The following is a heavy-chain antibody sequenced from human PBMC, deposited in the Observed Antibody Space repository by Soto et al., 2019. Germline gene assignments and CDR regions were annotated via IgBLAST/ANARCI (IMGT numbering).Heavy chain of an antibody. CDR3: ARGGGYCSSTSCYTTMDV. V-gene: IGHV4-34*01. CDR2: INHSGST. J-gene: IGHJ6*02. CDR1: GGSFSGYY. D-gene: IGHD2-2*02. Sequence: SETLSLTCAVYGGSFSGYYWSWIRQPPGKGLEWIGEINHSGSTNYNPSLKSRVTISVDTSKNQFSLKLSSVTAADTAVYYCARGGGYCSSTSCYTTMDVWGQGTTVTVSS.